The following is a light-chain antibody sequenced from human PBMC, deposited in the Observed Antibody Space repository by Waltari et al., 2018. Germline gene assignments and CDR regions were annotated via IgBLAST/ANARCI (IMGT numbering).Light chain of an antibody. CDR3: QVWDSDADLYV. Sequence: SYVLTQPPSVSVAPGKTATITCGGDNMGRRSVHWYQQKPGQAPVLAICYDSDRPSGIPERFSGSNSGNTATLTITGVEAGDEADYYCQVWDSDADLYVFGSGTKVTVL. J-gene: IGLJ1*01. V-gene: IGLV3-21*01. CDR2: YDS. CDR1: NMGRRS.